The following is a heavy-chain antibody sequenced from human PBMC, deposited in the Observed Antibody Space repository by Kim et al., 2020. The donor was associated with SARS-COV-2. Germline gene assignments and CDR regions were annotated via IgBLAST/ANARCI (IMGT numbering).Heavy chain of an antibody. Sequence: ADSVRGRFTRSRDNSKNTLFLQMNSLRAEDTAIYFCAREVGSRGWYTVDYWGQGTLVTVSS. J-gene: IGHJ4*02. V-gene: IGHV3-23*01. D-gene: IGHD6-19*01. CDR3: AREVGSRGWYTVDY.